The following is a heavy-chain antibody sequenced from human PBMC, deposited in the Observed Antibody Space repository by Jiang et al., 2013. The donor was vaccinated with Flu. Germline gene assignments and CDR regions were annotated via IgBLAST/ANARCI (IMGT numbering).Heavy chain of an antibody. CDR2: IYSGGST. Sequence: QLLESGGGLVQPGGSLRLSCAASGFTVSSNYMSWVRQAPGKGLEWVSVIYSGGSTYYADSVKGRFTISRDNSKNTLYLQMNSLRAEDTAVYYCARTSGEYYDFWSGYYTPPLFDYWGQGILVTVSS. CDR1: GFTVSSNY. CDR3: ARTSGEYYDFWSGYYTPPLFDY. V-gene: IGHV3-66*01. J-gene: IGHJ4*02. D-gene: IGHD3-3*01.